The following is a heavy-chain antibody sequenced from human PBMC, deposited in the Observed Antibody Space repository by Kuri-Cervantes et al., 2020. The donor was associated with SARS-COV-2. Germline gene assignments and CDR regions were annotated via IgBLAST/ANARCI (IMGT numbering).Heavy chain of an antibody. J-gene: IGHJ3*02. CDR1: GGTFSSYA. CDR3: ARVTGDLGVGAFDI. V-gene: IGHV1-69*04. D-gene: IGHD7-27*01. CDR2: IIPILGTA. Sequence: SVKVSCKASGGTFSSYAISWVRQAPGQGLEWTGRIIPILGTANYAQKFQGRVTITADKSTSTAHMELSSLRSEDTAVYYCARVTGDLGVGAFDIWGQGTMVTVSS.